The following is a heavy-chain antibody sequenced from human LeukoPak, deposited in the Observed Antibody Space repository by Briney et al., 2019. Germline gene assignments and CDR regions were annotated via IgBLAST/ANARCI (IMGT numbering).Heavy chain of an antibody. CDR1: GDSISSSSYY. D-gene: IGHD6-19*01. V-gene: IGHV4-39*01. CDR2: IYYSGST. Sequence: SETLSLTCAVSGDSISSSSYYWAWIRQPPGKGLEWIGSIYYSGSTNYNPSLKSRFTISIDTSKNQFSLKLSSVTAADTAVYYCARHAPLGYSSVWYPPPNWFDPWGQGTLVTVSS. J-gene: IGHJ5*02. CDR3: ARHAPLGYSSVWYPPPNWFDP.